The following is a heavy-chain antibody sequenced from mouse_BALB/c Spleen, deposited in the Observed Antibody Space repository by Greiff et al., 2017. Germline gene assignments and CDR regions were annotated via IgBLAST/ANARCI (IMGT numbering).Heavy chain of an antibody. Sequence: EVKVVESGAELVKPGASVKLSCTASGFNIKDTYMHWVKQRPEQGLEWIGRIDPANGNTKYDPKFQGKATITADTSSNTAYLQLSSLTSEDTAVYYCARYDGYSDVWGAGTTVTVSS. CDR1: GFNIKDTY. D-gene: IGHD2-3*01. J-gene: IGHJ1*01. V-gene: IGHV14-3*02. CDR2: IDPANGNT. CDR3: ARYDGYSDV.